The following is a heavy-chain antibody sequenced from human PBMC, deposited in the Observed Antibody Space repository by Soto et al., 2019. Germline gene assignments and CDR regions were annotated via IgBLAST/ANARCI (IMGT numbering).Heavy chain of an antibody. D-gene: IGHD5-12*01. J-gene: IGHJ3*01. CDR1: GGSFSGYY. CDR3: ATEMATPTAI. Sequence: PSETLSLTCAVYGGSFSGYYWSWIRQPPGKGLEWIGEINHSGSTNYNPSLKSRVTISVDTSKNQFSLKLRSVTAADTAVYYCATEMATPTAIWGQGTMVTVSS. V-gene: IGHV4-34*01. CDR2: INHSGST.